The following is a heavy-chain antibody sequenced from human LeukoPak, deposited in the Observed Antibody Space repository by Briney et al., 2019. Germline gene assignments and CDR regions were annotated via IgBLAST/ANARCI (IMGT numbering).Heavy chain of an antibody. V-gene: IGHV5-51*01. CDR3: ARLYIYGGNSGCAFDI. D-gene: IGHD4-23*01. CDR1: GYSFTSYW. CDR2: IYPGDSDT. J-gene: IGHJ3*02. Sequence: GESLKISCKGSGYSFTSYWIGWVRQMPGKGLEWMGIIYPGDSDTRYSPSFQGQVTISADKSISTAYLQWSSLKASDTAMYYCARLYIYGGNSGCAFDIWGQGTMVTVSS.